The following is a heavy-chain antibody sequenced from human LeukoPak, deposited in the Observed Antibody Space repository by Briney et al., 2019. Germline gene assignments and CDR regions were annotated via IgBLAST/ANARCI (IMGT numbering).Heavy chain of an antibody. D-gene: IGHD3-10*01. CDR2: INHSGST. J-gene: IGHJ4*02. V-gene: IGHV4-34*01. CDR3: ARWSFRPGDY. CDR1: GVSSSGYY. Sequence: SETLSLTCAVSGVSSSGYYWSWIRQPPGKGLEWIGEINHSGSTNYNPSLKSRVTISVDTTKKQFALKLSSVTAADAAVYYCARWSFRPGDYWGQGTLVTVSS.